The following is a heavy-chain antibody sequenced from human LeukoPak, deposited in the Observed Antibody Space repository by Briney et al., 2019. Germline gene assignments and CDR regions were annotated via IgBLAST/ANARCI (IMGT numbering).Heavy chain of an antibody. CDR2: ISGSGGST. CDR1: GFTFSSYA. CDR3: AKGRGSFDN. J-gene: IGHJ4*02. V-gene: IGHV3-23*01. Sequence: GGSLRLSCAASGFTFSSYAMSWVRQAPGKGLEWVSAISGSGGSTYYADSVKGRFTISRDNAKNTLYLQMNSLRGDDTAVYYCAKGRGSFDNCGQGTLVTVSS. D-gene: IGHD3-10*01.